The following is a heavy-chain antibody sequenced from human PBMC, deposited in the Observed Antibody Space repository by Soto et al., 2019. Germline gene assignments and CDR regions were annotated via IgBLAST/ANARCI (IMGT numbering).Heavy chain of an antibody. Sequence: VGSLRLSCAASGFTFSSYSVNWVRQAPLKGLEWISLISNSGSDIFYADSVKGRFTISRDNAKSSLFLQMNNLRAEDTAVYYCARGVKGYSYGLYYFDTWGQGTLVTVSS. D-gene: IGHD5-18*01. CDR3: ARGVKGYSYGLYYFDT. J-gene: IGHJ4*02. CDR1: GFTFSSYS. CDR2: ISNSGSDI. V-gene: IGHV3-21*01.